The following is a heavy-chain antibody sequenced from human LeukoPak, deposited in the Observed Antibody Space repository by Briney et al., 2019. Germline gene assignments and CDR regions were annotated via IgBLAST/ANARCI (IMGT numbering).Heavy chain of an antibody. CDR1: GFTFSSYS. V-gene: IGHV3-48*04. J-gene: IGHJ4*02. D-gene: IGHD3-10*01. Sequence: GGSLRLSCAASGFTFSSYSMNWVRQAPGKGLEWVSYISSSSSSTICYADSVKGRFTISRDNAKNSLYLQMNSLRAEDTAVYYCARDVLWFGEHFDNWGQGTLVTVSS. CDR3: ARDVLWFGEHFDN. CDR2: ISSSSSSTI.